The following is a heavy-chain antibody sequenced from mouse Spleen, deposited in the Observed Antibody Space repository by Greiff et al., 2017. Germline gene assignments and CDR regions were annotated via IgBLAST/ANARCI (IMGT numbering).Heavy chain of an antibody. CDR2: IFPGSGST. CDR3: ARSPYYGSRRNYFDY. CDR1: GYTFTDYY. J-gene: IGHJ2*01. D-gene: IGHD1-1*01. V-gene: IGHV1-75*01. Sequence: VQLQQSGPELVKPGASVKISCKASGYTFTDYYINWVKQRPGQGLEWIGWIFPGSGSTYYNEKFKGKATLTVDKSSSTAYMLLSSLTSEDSAVYFCARSPYYGSRRNYFDYWGQGTTLTVSS.